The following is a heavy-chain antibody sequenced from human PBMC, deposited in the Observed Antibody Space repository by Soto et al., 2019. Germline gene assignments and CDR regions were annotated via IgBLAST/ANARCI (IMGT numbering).Heavy chain of an antibody. CDR2: IIPVFSTA. CDR3: ARGGSGYVWFNEF. CDR1: GGLFSSYA. Sequence: SVKGTCKASGGLFSSYAISWVRQAPGQGLEWMGGIIPVFSTAYYAQKFQGRVTITADESTNTAYMELSSLRSEDTAMYYCARGGSGYVWFNEFWGQGSLVTVSS. J-gene: IGHJ4*02. V-gene: IGHV1-69*13. D-gene: IGHD3-22*01.